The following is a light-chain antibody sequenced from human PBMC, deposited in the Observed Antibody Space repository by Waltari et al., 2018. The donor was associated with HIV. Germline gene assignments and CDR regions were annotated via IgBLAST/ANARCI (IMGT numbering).Light chain of an antibody. CDR1: SSNIGNNY. CDR2: DNN. V-gene: IGLV1-51*01. Sequence: QSVLTQPPSVSAAPGQRVTISCSGRSSNIGNNYVSWYQHLPGAAPKLLIYDNNNRPSGIPDRFSGSKSGTSATLVITGLQTGDEADYYCGTWDSSLSAVFGGGTKLTVL. J-gene: IGLJ3*02. CDR3: GTWDSSLSAV.